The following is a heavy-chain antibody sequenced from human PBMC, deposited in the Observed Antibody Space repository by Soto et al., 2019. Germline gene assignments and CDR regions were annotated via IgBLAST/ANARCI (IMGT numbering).Heavy chain of an antibody. CDR2: IIPILGIA. V-gene: IGHV1-69*08. J-gene: IGHJ3*02. Sequence: QVQLVQSGAEVKKPGSSVKVSCKASGGTFSSYTISWVRQAPGQGLEWMGRIIPILGIANYAQKFQGRVTITADKSTSTAYMELSSLRSEDTAVYYCARDWVGRGGDAFDIWGQGTMVTVSS. CDR3: ARDWVGRGGDAFDI. CDR1: GGTFSSYT. D-gene: IGHD3-10*01.